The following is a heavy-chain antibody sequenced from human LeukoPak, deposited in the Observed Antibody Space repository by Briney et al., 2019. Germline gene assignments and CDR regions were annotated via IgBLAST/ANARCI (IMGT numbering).Heavy chain of an antibody. CDR3: ARGGSSSYFDY. D-gene: IGHD6-6*01. V-gene: IGHV4-61*01. CDR1: GGSVSSGSYY. CDR2: IHYSGST. J-gene: IGHJ4*02. Sequence: PSETLSLTCTVSGGSVSSGSYYWSWIRQPPGKGLEWIGYIHYSGSTNYNPSLKSRVTISVDTSKNQFSLKLSSVTAAGTAVYYCARGGSSSYFDYWGQGTLVTVSS.